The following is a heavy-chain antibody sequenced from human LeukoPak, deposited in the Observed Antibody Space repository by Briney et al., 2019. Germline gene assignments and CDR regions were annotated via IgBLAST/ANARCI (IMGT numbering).Heavy chain of an antibody. CDR1: GYTFTGYY. D-gene: IGHD4-17*01. V-gene: IGHV1-46*01. CDR2: INPSGGST. CDR3: ASGPTVTDDYYYYYMDV. J-gene: IGHJ6*03. Sequence: ASVKASCKASGYTFTGYYMHWVRQAPGQGLEWRGIINPSGGSTSYAQKFQGRVTMTRDMSTSTVYMELSSLRSEDTAVYYCASGPTVTDDYYYYYMDVWGKGTTVTVSS.